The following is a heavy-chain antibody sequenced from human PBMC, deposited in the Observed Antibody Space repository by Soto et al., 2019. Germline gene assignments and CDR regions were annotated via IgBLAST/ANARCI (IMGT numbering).Heavy chain of an antibody. D-gene: IGHD3-10*01. CDR1: GFTFSSYS. J-gene: IGHJ4*02. Sequence: PGGSLRLSCAASGFTFSSYSINWVRQAPGKGLEWVSYISGSGSTIYYADSVKGRFTISRDNAKKSLYLQMNSLRAEDTAVYYCARATGSHPPRFDYWGQGTLVTVSS. CDR3: ARATGSHPPRFDY. V-gene: IGHV3-48*01. CDR2: ISGSGSTI.